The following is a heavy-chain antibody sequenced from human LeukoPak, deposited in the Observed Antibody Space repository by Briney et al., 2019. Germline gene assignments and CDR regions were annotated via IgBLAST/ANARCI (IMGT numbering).Heavy chain of an antibody. CDR1: GFTFGSYT. Sequence: GGSLRLSCAASGFTFGSYTMSWVRQAPGKGLEWVSVISGSGGSTYYADSVKGRFTISRDNSKNTVYLQMNSLRAEDTALYFCARATLRTVVGAFDIWGQGTMVTVSS. D-gene: IGHD1-26*01. V-gene: IGHV3-23*01. J-gene: IGHJ3*02. CDR3: ARATLRTVVGAFDI. CDR2: ISGSGGST.